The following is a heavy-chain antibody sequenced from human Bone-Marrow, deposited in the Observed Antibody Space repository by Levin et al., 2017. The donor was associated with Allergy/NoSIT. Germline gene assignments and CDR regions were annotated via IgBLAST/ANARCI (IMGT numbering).Heavy chain of an antibody. CDR2: ISSSSSDI. Sequence: GESLKISCAASGFSFSSYSMNWVRQAPGKGLEWVSSISSSSSDIYYADSVKGRFTISRDNAKSSLFLQMNSLRAEDTAVYYCARVTEAYWGQGTTVTVSS. V-gene: IGHV3-21*01. J-gene: IGHJ6*02. D-gene: IGHD2-21*02. CDR1: GFSFSSYS. CDR3: ARVTEAY.